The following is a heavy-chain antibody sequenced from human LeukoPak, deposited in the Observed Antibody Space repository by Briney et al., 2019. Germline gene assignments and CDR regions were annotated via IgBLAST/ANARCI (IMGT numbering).Heavy chain of an antibody. Sequence: GGSLRLSCAASGFTFSSYAMSWVRQAPGKGLEWVSTINSGGNTYYADSMKGRFTISRDNSKNTLFLQMNSLRVEDTGVYYCSKDPPISAAGPRYSDRWGQGTLVTVSS. CDR1: GFTFSSYA. D-gene: IGHD6-13*01. CDR2: INSGGNT. CDR3: SKDPPISAAGPRYSDR. V-gene: IGHV3-23*01. J-gene: IGHJ4*02.